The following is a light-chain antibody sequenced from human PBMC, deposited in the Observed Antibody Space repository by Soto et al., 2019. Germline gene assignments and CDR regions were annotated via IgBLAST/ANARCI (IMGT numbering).Light chain of an antibody. Sequence: QSVLTQPPSVSGAPGQRVTISCTGSSSNIGAGYDVHWYQQLPGTAPKLLIYGNSNRPSGVPDRFSGSKSCTSASLALTGLQAEDEADYYCQSYDSSLSGYVVFGGGTKLTVL. CDR2: GNS. CDR1: SSNIGAGYD. CDR3: QSYDSSLSGYVV. J-gene: IGLJ2*01. V-gene: IGLV1-40*01.